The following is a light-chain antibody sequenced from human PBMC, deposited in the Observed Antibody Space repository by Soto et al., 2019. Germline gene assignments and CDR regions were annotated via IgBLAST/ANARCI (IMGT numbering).Light chain of an antibody. CDR2: GAS. Sequence: EIVLPQFPGTLSLSPGERPTLSCRASQSVGSNYLAWYQQRPGQPPNLLIFGASHRAPDIPDRFSGSGSGTDFTLTISRLEPEDFAVYYCQQYSSSIQTFGQGTKVDIK. J-gene: IGKJ1*01. V-gene: IGKV3-20*01. CDR3: QQYSSSIQT. CDR1: QSVGSNY.